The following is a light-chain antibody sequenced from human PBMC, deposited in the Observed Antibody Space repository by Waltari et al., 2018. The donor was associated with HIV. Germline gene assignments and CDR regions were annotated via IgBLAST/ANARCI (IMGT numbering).Light chain of an antibody. J-gene: IGLJ3*02. CDR1: SVAFGAVSS. CDR2: EGT. V-gene: IGLV2-14*01. CDR3: ASFTSNTWV. Sequence: ALTHPAPVPAPHGQPLTIPCPAHSVAFGAVSSFSCNHHVPANAPQLLIFEGTNPPLGVSDRFSASKSGATASLTISYLLTEDEGDYYCASFTSNTWVFGGGTKVTVL.